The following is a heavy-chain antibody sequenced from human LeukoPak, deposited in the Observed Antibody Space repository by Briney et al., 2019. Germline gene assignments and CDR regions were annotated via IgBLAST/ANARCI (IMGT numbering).Heavy chain of an antibody. CDR2: IWYDGSNK. Sequence: GGSLRLSCAASGFTFSTYGMHWLRQAPGKGLEWVTVIWYDGSNKYYADSVKGRFTTSRDDSKNTVYLQMNSLRAEDTAIYYCVKDTCGGDCYSGVAAFKDRGQGILVTVSS. D-gene: IGHD2-21*02. J-gene: IGHJ4*02. CDR1: GFTFSTYG. CDR3: VKDTCGGDCYSGVAAFKD. V-gene: IGHV3-33*06.